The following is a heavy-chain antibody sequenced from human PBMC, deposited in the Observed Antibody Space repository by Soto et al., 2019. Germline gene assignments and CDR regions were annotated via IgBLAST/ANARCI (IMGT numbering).Heavy chain of an antibody. CDR2: INAGNGNT. V-gene: IGHV1-3*01. D-gene: IGHD5-18*01. J-gene: IGHJ3*02. CDR3: ARDRFITELRGYSATLPRDAFDI. CDR1: GYTFTSYA. Sequence: QVQLVQSGAEVKKPGASVKVSCKASGYTFTSYAMHWVRQAPGQRLEWMGWINAGNGNTKYSQKFQGRVTITRDTSASTAYMELSSLRSEDTAVYYCARDRFITELRGYSATLPRDAFDIWGQGTMVTVSS.